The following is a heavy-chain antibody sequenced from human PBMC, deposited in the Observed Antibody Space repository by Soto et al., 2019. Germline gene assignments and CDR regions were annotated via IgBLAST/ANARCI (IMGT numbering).Heavy chain of an antibody. CDR3: ASRGYSYGFSLGMDV. CDR1: GGSISSGGYY. Sequence: SETLSLTCTVSGGSISSGGYYWSWIRQHPGKGLEWIGYIYYSGSTYYNPSLKSRVTISVDTSKNQFSLKLSSVTAADTAMYYCASRGYSYGFSLGMDVWGQGTTVTVSS. CDR2: IYYSGST. D-gene: IGHD5-18*01. J-gene: IGHJ6*02. V-gene: IGHV4-31*03.